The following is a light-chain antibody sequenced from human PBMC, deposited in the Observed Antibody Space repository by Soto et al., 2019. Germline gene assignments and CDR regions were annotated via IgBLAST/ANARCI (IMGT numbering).Light chain of an antibody. Sequence: QCRGILTLSPGERATLSCRASQSVSSSYLAWYQQKPGQAPRLLIYGASSRATGIPDRFSGSGSGTDFTLTISRLEPEDFAVYYCQQYGSSTETFGQGTKVDIK. CDR1: QSVSSSY. CDR3: QQYGSSTET. CDR2: GAS. J-gene: IGKJ1*01. V-gene: IGKV3-20*01.